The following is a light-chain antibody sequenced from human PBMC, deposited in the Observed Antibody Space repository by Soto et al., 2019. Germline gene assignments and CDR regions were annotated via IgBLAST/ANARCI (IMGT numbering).Light chain of an antibody. CDR3: QQSYSTPWT. CDR2: AAS. Sequence: DIQMTQSPSSLSASVGDRVTITCRASQSISSYLNWYQQKPGKAPKLLIYAASSLQSGVPSRFSGSGSGTDFTLTISSLQHEDFATYYCQQSYSTPWTFGQGTKVAIK. V-gene: IGKV1-39*01. J-gene: IGKJ1*01. CDR1: QSISSY.